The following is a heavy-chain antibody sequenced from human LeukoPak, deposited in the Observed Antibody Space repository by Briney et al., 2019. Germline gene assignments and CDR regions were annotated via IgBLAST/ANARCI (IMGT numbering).Heavy chain of an antibody. CDR1: GYTFTAYY. D-gene: IGHD1-26*01. V-gene: IGHV1-2*02. CDR2: INPNSGGT. J-gene: IGHJ4*02. CDR3: ARGGQGAPLDY. Sequence: GAPVTVSCKASGYTFTAYYMHWVRQAPGQGLEWMGWINPNSGGTNYAQKFQGRVTMTRDTSISTAYMELSRLRSDDTAVYSCARGGQGAPLDYWGQGSLVTVSS.